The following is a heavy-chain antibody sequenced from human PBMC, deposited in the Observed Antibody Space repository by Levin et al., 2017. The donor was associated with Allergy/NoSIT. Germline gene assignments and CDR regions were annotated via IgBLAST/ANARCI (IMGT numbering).Heavy chain of an antibody. V-gene: IGHV3-21*01. CDR1: GFTFSSYS. D-gene: IGHD5/OR15-5a*01. Sequence: SCAASGFTFSSYSMNWVRQAPGKGLEWVSSISSSSSYIYYADSVKGRFTISRDNAKNSLYLQMNSLRAEDTAVYYCARSVPGAQGTFDYWGQGTLVTVSS. J-gene: IGHJ4*02. CDR2: ISSSSSYI. CDR3: ARSVPGAQGTFDY.